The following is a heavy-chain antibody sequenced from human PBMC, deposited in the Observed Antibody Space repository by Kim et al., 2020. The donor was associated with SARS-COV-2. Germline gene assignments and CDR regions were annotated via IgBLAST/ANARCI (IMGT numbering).Heavy chain of an antibody. CDR2: ISYDGSNE. Sequence: GGSLRLSCAASGFSFNNSPMNWVRQAPGKGLEWVTFISYDGSNEFYAESLKGRFTISRDNSKNTLYVQMNSLRSEDTAIYDCARDYCSSNSSYIDVWGPGTAVTVPS. D-gene: IGHD2-2*01. V-gene: IGHV3-30-3*01. CDR1: GFSFNNSP. J-gene: IGHJ6*02. CDR3: ARDYCSSNSSYIDV.